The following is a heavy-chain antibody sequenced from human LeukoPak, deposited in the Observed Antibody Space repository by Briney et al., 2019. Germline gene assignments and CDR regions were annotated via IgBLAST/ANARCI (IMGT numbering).Heavy chain of an antibody. V-gene: IGHV3-49*04. J-gene: IGHJ6*03. Sequence: GGSLRLSCAASGFTFSDYYMSWVRQAPGKGLEWVGFIRSKAYGGTTEYAASVKGRFTISRDDSKSIAYLQMNSLETEDTAVYYCTREPHYYDSSGYYYRYYYYYMDVWGKGTTVTISS. CDR3: TREPHYYDSSGYYYRYYYYYMDV. CDR2: IRSKAYGGTT. CDR1: GFTFSDYY. D-gene: IGHD3-22*01.